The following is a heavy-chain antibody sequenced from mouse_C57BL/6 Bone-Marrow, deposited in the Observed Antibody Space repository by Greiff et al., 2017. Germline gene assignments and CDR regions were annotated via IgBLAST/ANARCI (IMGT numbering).Heavy chain of an antibody. CDR1: GYTFTVYT. CDR2: FYPGSGSI. CDR3: ARHEDTVVATDYFDY. Sequence: VQLQQSGAELVKPGASVKLSCKASGYTFTVYTIHWVKQRSGQGLGWIGWFYPGSGSIKYNEKFKDKATLTADKSSSTVYMELSRLTSEDSAVYFCARHEDTVVATDYFDYWGQGTTLTVSS. J-gene: IGHJ2*01. D-gene: IGHD1-1*01. V-gene: IGHV1-62-2*01.